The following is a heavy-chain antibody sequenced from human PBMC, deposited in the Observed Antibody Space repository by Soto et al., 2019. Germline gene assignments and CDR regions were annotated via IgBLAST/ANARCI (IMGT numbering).Heavy chain of an antibody. D-gene: IGHD3-16*01. CDR2: IHKSGST. J-gene: IGHJ5*02. CDR3: ASFMNRFDP. Sequence: QVRLQESGPGLVKPSETLSLTCSVSGGSLSSYYWSWIRQPPGKGLEWIGYIHKSGSTNYSPSLKSRVTISVDTSKNHFSLNLRSMTAADTAVYYCASFMNRFDPWGQGILVTVSS. CDR1: GGSLSSYY. V-gene: IGHV4-4*09.